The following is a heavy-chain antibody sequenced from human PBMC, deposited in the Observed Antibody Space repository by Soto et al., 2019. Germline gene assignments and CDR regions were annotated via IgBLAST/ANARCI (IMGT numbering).Heavy chain of an antibody. CDR1: GDSISTSSFY. J-gene: IGHJ4*02. Sequence: QLQLQESGPGLVKPSETLSLTCTVSGDSISTSSFYWTWIRQSPGKGLEWIGSISYSGTTYYTSXXXXXXXXXXXXXXXXXXXXXXXXXXXXXXXXXXXXXXXXXXTSCYFDYWCQGTLVTVS. CDR3: XXXXXXXXTSCYFDY. D-gene: IGHD3-16*02. V-gene: IGHV4-39*01. CDR2: ISYSGTT.